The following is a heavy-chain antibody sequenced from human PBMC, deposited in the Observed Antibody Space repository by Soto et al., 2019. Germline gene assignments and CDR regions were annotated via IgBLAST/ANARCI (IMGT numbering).Heavy chain of an antibody. Sequence: EVQLVESGGGLVQPGGSLRISCVASGFTFSSYWMHWVRHAPGKGLLWVSRMNSDGTTTNYADSVKGRFTISRDNAKNTLHLQMDSLRAEDTAVYYCVRGRSGWCGVDSCGQGSLVNVSS. D-gene: IGHD6-19*01. CDR2: MNSDGTTT. V-gene: IGHV3-74*01. CDR3: VRGRSGWCGVDS. J-gene: IGHJ4*02. CDR1: GFTFSSYW.